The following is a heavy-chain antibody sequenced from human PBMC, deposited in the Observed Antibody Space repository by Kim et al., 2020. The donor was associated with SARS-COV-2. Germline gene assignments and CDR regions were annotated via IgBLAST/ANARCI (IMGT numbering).Heavy chain of an antibody. CDR1: GFTFSSYA. D-gene: IGHD3-22*01. Sequence: GGSLRLSCAASGFTFSSYAMSWVRQAPGKGLEWVSAISGSGGSTYYADSVKGRFTISRDNSKNTLYLQMNSLRAEDTAVYYCAKVAYYYDSSGYYSYYFDYWGQGTLVTVSS. CDR2: ISGSGGST. CDR3: AKVAYYYDSSGYYSYYFDY. J-gene: IGHJ4*02. V-gene: IGHV3-23*01.